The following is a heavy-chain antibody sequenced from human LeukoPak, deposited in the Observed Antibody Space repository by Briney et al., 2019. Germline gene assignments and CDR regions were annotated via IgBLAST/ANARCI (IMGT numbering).Heavy chain of an antibody. CDR3: ARQFGSDPFGFHP. J-gene: IGHJ5*02. D-gene: IGHD1-26*01. CDR1: GYSISSGYY. Sequence: SETLSLTCTVSGYSISSGYYWGWIRQPPGKGLEWIGSIYHSGSTYYNPSLKSRVTISVDTSKNQFSLKLSSVTAADTAVYYCARQFGSDPFGFHPWGQGTLVTVSS. V-gene: IGHV4-38-2*02. CDR2: IYHSGST.